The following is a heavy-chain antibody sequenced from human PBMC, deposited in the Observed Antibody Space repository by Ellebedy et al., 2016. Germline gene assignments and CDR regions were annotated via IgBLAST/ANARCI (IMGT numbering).Heavy chain of an antibody. CDR3: ARDGPPRGRYYGDYVHF. CDR1: GFTFSTFV. Sequence: GESLKISXAASGFTFSTFVMHWVRQAPGKGLEWVAVIWYDGNNKYYADSVKGRFTISRDNSKNTLYLQMNSLRAEDTAVYYCARDGPPRGRYYGDYVHFWGQGTLVTVSS. J-gene: IGHJ4*02. CDR2: IWYDGNNK. V-gene: IGHV3-33*01. D-gene: IGHD4-17*01.